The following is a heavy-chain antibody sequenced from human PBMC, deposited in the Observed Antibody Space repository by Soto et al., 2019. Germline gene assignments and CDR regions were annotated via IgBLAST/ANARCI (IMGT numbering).Heavy chain of an antibody. Sequence: ASVKVSCKASGYTFTSYAIHWVRQAPGQRLEWMGWINAGNGNTKYSQKFQGRVTITRDTSASTAYMELSSLRSEDTAVYYCARDVWDNWNYDNWFDPWGQGTLVTVSS. CDR3: ARDVWDNWNYDNWFDP. CDR1: GYTFTSYA. D-gene: IGHD1-7*01. V-gene: IGHV1-3*01. J-gene: IGHJ5*02. CDR2: INAGNGNT.